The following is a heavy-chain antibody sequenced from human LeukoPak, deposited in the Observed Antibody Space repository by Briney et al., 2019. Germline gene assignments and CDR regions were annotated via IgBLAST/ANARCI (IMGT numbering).Heavy chain of an antibody. CDR3: ARDNRDYYGSGSYFDY. J-gene: IGHJ4*02. CDR1: GFTFDDSA. V-gene: IGHV3-9*03. CDR2: ISWNSGSI. D-gene: IGHD3-10*01. Sequence: SLRLSCAASGFTFDDSAMHWVRQAPGKGLEWVSGISWNSGSIGYADSVKGRFTISRDNAKNSLYLQMNSLRAEDMALYYCARDNRDYYGSGSYFDYWGQGILVTVSS.